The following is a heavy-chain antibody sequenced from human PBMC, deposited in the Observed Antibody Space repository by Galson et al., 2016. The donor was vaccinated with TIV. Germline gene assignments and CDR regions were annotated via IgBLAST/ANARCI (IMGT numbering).Heavy chain of an antibody. Sequence: VKVSCKASGDSFTDYYMHWVQQAPGKGLEWMGLVDPEDGETIYAEKFQGRVTITADTSTDTAYMELSSLRSEDTAVYYCATGVGAAKYYYSYYMDVWGKGTTVTVSS. CDR2: VDPEDGET. CDR1: GDSFTDYY. CDR3: ATGVGAAKYYYSYYMDV. V-gene: IGHV1-69-2*01. D-gene: IGHD1-26*01. J-gene: IGHJ6*03.